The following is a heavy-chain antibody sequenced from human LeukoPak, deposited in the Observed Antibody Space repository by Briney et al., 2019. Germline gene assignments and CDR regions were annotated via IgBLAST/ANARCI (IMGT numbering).Heavy chain of an antibody. CDR3: VRANYGDYGRGGFDI. V-gene: IGHV1-2*02. J-gene: IGHJ3*02. Sequence: ASVKVSCKASGYTFTSYDINWVRQATGQGLEWMGWINPNTDDTNYEQKFQGRVTMTRDTSITTAYMELSRLRSDDTALYYCVRANYGDYGRGGFDIWGQGTMVTVSS. CDR1: GYTFTSYD. D-gene: IGHD4-17*01. CDR2: INPNTDDT.